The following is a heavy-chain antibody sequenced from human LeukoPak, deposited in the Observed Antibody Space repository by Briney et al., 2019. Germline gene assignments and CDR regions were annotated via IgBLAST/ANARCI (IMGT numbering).Heavy chain of an antibody. CDR1: GFTFRSYA. Sequence: GGSLRLSCAGSGFTFRSYAMSWVRQSPVKGLEWVSAISDSGDGTYYADSVKARFTISRGNAKNTLYLQMNSLRAEDTAVYYCARGGYYYDTSGFTDYWGQGTLVTVSS. D-gene: IGHD3-22*01. CDR3: ARGGYYYDTSGFTDY. J-gene: IGHJ4*02. V-gene: IGHV3-23*01. CDR2: ISDSGDGT.